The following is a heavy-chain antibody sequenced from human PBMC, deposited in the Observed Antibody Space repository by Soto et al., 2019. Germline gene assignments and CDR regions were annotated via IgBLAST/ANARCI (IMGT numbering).Heavy chain of an antibody. CDR2: ISSRGDST. Sequence: EVQLLESGGGLVQPGGSLRLSCAASGFIFSTYAMNWVRQAPGKGLEWVSAISSRGDSTYYAEYVRGRFTISRDNSINTLYLQMSRLRTEDTAVYYCAHPRGYGVFDAVDIWGQGTMVTVSS. J-gene: IGHJ3*02. V-gene: IGHV3-23*01. CDR1: GFIFSTYA. D-gene: IGHD4-17*01. CDR3: AHPRGYGVFDAVDI.